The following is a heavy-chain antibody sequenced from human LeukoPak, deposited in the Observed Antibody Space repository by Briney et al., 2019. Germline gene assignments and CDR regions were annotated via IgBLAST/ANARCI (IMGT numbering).Heavy chain of an antibody. Sequence: GGSLRLSCAASGFTFSSYWMSWVRQAPGKGLEWVANIKQDGSEKYYVDSVKGRFTISRDNAKNSLYLQMNSLRAEDTAVYYCARDLGRIGWELGAFDIWGQGTMVTVSS. CDR3: ARDLGRIGWELGAFDI. CDR2: IKQDGSEK. D-gene: IGHD1-26*01. J-gene: IGHJ3*02. CDR1: GFTFSSYW. V-gene: IGHV3-7*01.